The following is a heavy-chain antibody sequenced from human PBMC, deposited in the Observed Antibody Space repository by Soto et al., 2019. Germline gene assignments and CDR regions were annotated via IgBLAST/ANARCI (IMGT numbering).Heavy chain of an antibody. V-gene: IGHV4-39*01. J-gene: IGHJ4*02. CDR1: DGSMNSDSSY. CDR3: VRLGGYVSVGYYYLWDS. CDR2: INHSGST. Sequence: QLQLQESGPGLVKPSETLSLTCRVSDGSMNSDSSYWGWIRQPPGKGLEWIGVINHSGSTYHNLSLKGRVTMSVDAPRNQCSLKLTSMTAADTAVYYCVRLGGYVSVGYYYLWDSWGQGTLVTVSS. D-gene: IGHD3-22*01.